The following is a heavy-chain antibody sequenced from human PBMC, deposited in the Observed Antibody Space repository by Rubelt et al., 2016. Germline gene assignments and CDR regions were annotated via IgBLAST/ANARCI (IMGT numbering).Heavy chain of an antibody. Sequence: QVQLVQSGAEVKKPGASVKVSCKASGYTFTSYYMHWVRQAPGQGLEWMVILNPSGGSTSYEKKLQCRVTMTRDTATSTVYMGLSSLRSEDTAVYYGARHSSGYYYCPDYWGQGTLVTVSS. CDR1: GYTFTSYY. V-gene: IGHV1-46*01. D-gene: IGHD3-22*01. CDR3: ARHSSGYYYCPDY. CDR2: LNPSGGST. J-gene: IGHJ4*02.